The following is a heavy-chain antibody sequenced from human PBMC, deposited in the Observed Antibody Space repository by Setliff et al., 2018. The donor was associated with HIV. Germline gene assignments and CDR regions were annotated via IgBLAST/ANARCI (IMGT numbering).Heavy chain of an antibody. Sequence: PGGSLRLSCAASGFTFRSYSMHWVRQAPGKGLEWVAVISYDGSDKYYEDSRKGRFTISRDNVKNSLYLQMNSLRAEDTAVYYCARTKSVTIFGVLHDSGMDVWGQGTTVTVSS. V-gene: IGHV3-30*04. CDR2: ISYDGSDK. D-gene: IGHD3-3*01. CDR3: ARTKSVTIFGVLHDSGMDV. CDR1: GFTFRSYS. J-gene: IGHJ6*02.